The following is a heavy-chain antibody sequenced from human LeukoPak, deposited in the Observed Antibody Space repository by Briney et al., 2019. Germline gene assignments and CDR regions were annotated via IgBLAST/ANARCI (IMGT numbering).Heavy chain of an antibody. V-gene: IGHV3-30-3*01. J-gene: IGHJ4*02. CDR1: GFTFSSYA. CDR2: ISYDGSNK. CDR3: AKEDYSNYYDY. D-gene: IGHD4-11*01. Sequence: PGRSLRLSCAASGFTFSSYAMHWVRQAPGKGLEWVAVISYDGSNKYYADSVKGRFTISRDNSKNTLYLQMNSLRAEDTAVYYCAKEDYSNYYDYWGQGTLVTVSS.